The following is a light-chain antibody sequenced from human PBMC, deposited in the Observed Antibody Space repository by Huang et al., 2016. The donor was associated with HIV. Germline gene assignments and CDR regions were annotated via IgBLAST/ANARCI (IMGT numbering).Light chain of an antibody. CDR2: GTS. J-gene: IGKJ1*01. Sequence: DIQMTQSPSSLSGSLGDRVTISCRASQSISNYLNWYQHKSGRAPKLLIHGTSTLQSGVPSRFSASGSGTDFTLTISDLQREDVATYYCQQSYSTPRTFGQGTKVEIK. CDR3: QQSYSTPRT. CDR1: QSISNY. V-gene: IGKV1-39*01.